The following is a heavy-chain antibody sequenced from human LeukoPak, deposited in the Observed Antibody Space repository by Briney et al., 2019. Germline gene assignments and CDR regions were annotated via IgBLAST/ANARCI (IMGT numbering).Heavy chain of an antibody. V-gene: IGHV3-7*01. CDR2: IKQDGSEK. J-gene: IGHJ4*02. CDR1: GFSFSNYW. D-gene: IGHD3-22*01. CDR3: ARAGHYDTTWYQ. Sequence: GGSLTLSCAASGFSFSNYWMSWVRQAPGKGLEWVANIKQDGSEKYYVDSVKGRFTISRDNAKNSLYLQMNSLRAEDAALYYCARAGHYDTTWYQWGQGTLVTVSS.